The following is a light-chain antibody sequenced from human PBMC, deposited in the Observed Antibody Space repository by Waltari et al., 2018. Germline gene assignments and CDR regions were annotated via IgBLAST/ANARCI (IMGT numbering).Light chain of an antibody. CDR2: SNN. CDR3: AAWDDSLNGWV. CDR1: SANIGSNT. Sequence: QSVLTQPPSSSGTPAQRVTISCSGSSANIGSNTVNWYQQLPGTAPKLLIYSNNQLPSGVPDRFSGSKSGTSDSLAISGLQSEDEADYYCAAWDDSLNGWVFGGGTKLTVL. J-gene: IGLJ3*02. V-gene: IGLV1-44*01.